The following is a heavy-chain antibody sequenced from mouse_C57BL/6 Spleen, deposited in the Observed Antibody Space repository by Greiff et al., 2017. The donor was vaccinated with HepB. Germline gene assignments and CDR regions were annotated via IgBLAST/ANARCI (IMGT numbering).Heavy chain of an antibody. CDR2: IHPNSGST. CDR1: GYTFTSYW. CDR3: ARRRIITTLVEYYFDY. J-gene: IGHJ2*01. D-gene: IGHD1-1*01. V-gene: IGHV1-64*01. Sequence: VQLQQPGAELVKPGASVKLSCKASGYTFTSYWMHWVKQRPGQGLEWIGMIHPNSGSTNYNEKFKSKATLTVDKSSSTAYMQLSSLTSEDSAVYYCARRRIITTLVEYYFDYWGQGTTLTVSS.